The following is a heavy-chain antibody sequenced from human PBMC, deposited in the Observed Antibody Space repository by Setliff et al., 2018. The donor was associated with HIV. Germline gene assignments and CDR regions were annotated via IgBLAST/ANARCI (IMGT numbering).Heavy chain of an antibody. Sequence: SVKVSCKASGGTFSSYAISWVRQAPGQGLEWMGGIIPVFDTANYAQKFQGRVTITADESTSTSSMELSSLGSEDTAVYYCARVNGGNSPYYFDSWGQGTLVTVSS. J-gene: IGHJ4*02. V-gene: IGHV1-69*13. D-gene: IGHD2-21*02. CDR2: IIPVFDTA. CDR3: ARVNGGNSPYYFDS. CDR1: GGTFSSYA.